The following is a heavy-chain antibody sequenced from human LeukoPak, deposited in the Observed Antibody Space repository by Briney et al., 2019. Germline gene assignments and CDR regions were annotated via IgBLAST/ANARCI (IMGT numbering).Heavy chain of an antibody. Sequence: PSETLPLTCAVYGGSFSGYYWSWIRQPPGKGLEWIGEINHSGSTYYNPSLKSRVTISVDTSKNQFSLKLSSVTAADTAVYYCARGAGYCSSTRCYFDYWGQGTLVTVSS. V-gene: IGHV4-34*01. D-gene: IGHD2-2*03. J-gene: IGHJ4*02. CDR2: INHSGST. CDR3: ARGAGYCSSTRCYFDY. CDR1: GGSFSGYY.